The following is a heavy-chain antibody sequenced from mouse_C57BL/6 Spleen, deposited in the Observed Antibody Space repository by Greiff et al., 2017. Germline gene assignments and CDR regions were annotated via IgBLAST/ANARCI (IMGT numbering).Heavy chain of an antibody. CDR1: GYAFTNYL. D-gene: IGHD1-1*01. Sequence: VKLMESGAELVRPGTSVKVSCKASGYAFTNYLIEWVKQRPGQGLEWIGVINPGSGGTNYNEKFKGKATLTADKSSSTAYMQLSSLTSEDSAVYFCARCNGSSYGYFDVWGTGTTVTVSS. CDR2: INPGSGGT. CDR3: ARCNGSSYGYFDV. J-gene: IGHJ1*03. V-gene: IGHV1-54*01.